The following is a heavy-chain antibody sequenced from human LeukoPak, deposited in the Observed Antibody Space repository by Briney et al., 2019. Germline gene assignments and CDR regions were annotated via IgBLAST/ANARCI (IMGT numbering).Heavy chain of an antibody. CDR1: GGSFSGYY. CDR2: INHSGST. Sequence: NPSETLSLTCAVYGGSFSGYYWSWIRQPPGKGLEWIGEINHSGSTNYNPSLKSRVTISVETSKNQFSLKLKSVIAADTAVYYCARGGYYGSGNDFRFDPWGQGTLVTVSS. CDR3: ARGGYYGSGNDFRFDP. V-gene: IGHV4-34*01. D-gene: IGHD3-10*01. J-gene: IGHJ5*02.